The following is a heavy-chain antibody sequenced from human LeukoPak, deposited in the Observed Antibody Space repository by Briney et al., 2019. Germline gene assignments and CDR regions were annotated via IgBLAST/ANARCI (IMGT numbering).Heavy chain of an antibody. CDR3: ARLVRTPDYYMDV. J-gene: IGHJ6*03. CDR2: IYYSGST. Sequence: PSETLSLTCTVSGGSISSSSYYWGWIRQPPGKGLEWIGSIYYSGSTYYNPSLKSRVTISVDTSKNQFSLKLSSVTAADTAVYYCARLVRTPDYYMDVWGKGSTVTVSS. V-gene: IGHV4-39*01. D-gene: IGHD1-14*01. CDR1: GGSISSSSYY.